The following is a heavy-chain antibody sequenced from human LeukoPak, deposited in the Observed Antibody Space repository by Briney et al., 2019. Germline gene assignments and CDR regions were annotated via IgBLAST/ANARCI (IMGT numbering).Heavy chain of an antibody. V-gene: IGHV3-7*01. CDR3: ASQYCSSTNCYAQVVYYYYGMDV. CDR1: GFPFSNYL. Sequence: GGSLRLSCAASGFPFSNYLKSWVRPATGRGLVWLANIKEEGSEKYYVDSVKGRFTISRDNAKNSLYLQMNSLGAEDTAVYYCASQYCSSTNCYAQVVYYYYGMDVWGQGTTVTVSS. CDR2: IKEEGSEK. D-gene: IGHD2-2*01. J-gene: IGHJ6*02.